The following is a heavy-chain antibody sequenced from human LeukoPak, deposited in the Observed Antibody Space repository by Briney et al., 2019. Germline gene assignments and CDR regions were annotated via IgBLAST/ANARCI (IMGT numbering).Heavy chain of an antibody. CDR1: GGTFSSYA. D-gene: IGHD5-24*01. J-gene: IGHJ4*02. Sequence: SVKVSCKASGGTFSSYAISWVRQAPGQGLEWMGGIIPIFGTANYAQKFQGRVTITADESTSTAYMELSSLRSEDTAVYYCARGEMATTPPDYWGQGTLVTVSS. CDR2: IIPIFGTA. CDR3: ARGEMATTPPDY. V-gene: IGHV1-69*13.